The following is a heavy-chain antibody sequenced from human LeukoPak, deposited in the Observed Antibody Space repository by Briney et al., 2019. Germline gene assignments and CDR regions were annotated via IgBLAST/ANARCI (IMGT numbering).Heavy chain of an antibody. J-gene: IGHJ2*01. CDR3: AKDRMVGASYWYFDL. CDR1: GFICSDYA. V-gene: IGHV3-23*01. D-gene: IGHD1-26*01. Sequence: GGSLRLSCTASGFICSDYAMSWARQAPGKGLEWGAGISSSGSGGNTYYADSVKGRFTISRDTSKNILFLQMNTLRAEDTAIYYCAKDRMVGASYWYFDLWGRGTLVTVSS. CDR2: ISSSGSGGNT.